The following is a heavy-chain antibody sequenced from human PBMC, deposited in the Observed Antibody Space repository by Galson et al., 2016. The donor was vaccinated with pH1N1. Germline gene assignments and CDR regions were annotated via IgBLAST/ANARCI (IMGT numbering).Heavy chain of an antibody. V-gene: IGHV3-74*01. CDR3: ARDLCGREDY. Sequence: SLRLSCATSGFSFSSYWFHWVRQDPAKGLVWVARIDEDGETTNYADSVRGRFTIYRDNAKNTLYLEMNSVRAEDTAVYYCARDLCGREDYWGQGTLVTVSS. CDR2: IDEDGETT. J-gene: IGHJ4*02. CDR1: GFSFSSYW. D-gene: IGHD1-26*01.